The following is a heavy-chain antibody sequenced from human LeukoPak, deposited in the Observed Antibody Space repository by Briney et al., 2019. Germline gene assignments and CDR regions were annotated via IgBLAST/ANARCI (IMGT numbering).Heavy chain of an antibody. D-gene: IGHD1-26*01. J-gene: IGHJ6*03. CDR1: GGSISSGSYY. CDR2: IYTSGST. Sequence: SQTLSLTCTVSGGSISSGSYYWSWIRQPAGKGLEWIGRIYTSGSTNYNPSLKSRVTISVDTSKNQFSLKLSSVTAADTAVYYCARGGYSGSYYPHYYYYYMDVWGKGTTVTVSS. CDR3: ARGGYSGSYYPHYYYYYMDV. V-gene: IGHV4-61*02.